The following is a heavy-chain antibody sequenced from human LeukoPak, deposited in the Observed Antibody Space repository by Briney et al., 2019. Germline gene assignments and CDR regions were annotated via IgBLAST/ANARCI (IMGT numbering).Heavy chain of an antibody. CDR3: ARLRGRGQQWLVHYFDY. V-gene: IGHV5-51*01. D-gene: IGHD6-19*01. J-gene: IGHJ4*02. CDR2: IYPGDSDT. CDR1: GYSFTSYW. Sequence: GESLKISCKGSGYSFTSYWIGWVRQMPGKGLEWMGIIYPGDSDTRYSPSFQGQVTISADKSISTAYLQWSSLKASDTAMYYCARLRGRGQQWLVHYFDYWGQGTLVTVSS.